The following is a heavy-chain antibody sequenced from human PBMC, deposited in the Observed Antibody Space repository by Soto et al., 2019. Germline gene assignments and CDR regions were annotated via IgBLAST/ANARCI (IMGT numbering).Heavy chain of an antibody. Sequence: EMQLVESGGGLVRPGESLQLSCAASGFTFSAFPIHWVRRASGKGLAWVGRIRSRGNGHTTADGASVTGRCTISRDDSRYVAYLQMTGLKIEDTAVYYCTRQSKEGYRKNNWFATWAQGTLVTVSS. V-gene: IGHV3-73*02. CDR1: GFTFSAFP. D-gene: IGHD4-4*01. J-gene: IGHJ5*02. CDR3: TRQSKEGYRKNNWFAT. CDR2: IRSRGNGHTT.